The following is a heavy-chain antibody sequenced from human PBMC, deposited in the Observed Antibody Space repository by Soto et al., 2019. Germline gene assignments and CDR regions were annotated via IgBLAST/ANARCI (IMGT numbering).Heavy chain of an antibody. CDR1: GFTFDDYA. J-gene: IGHJ1*01. CDR3: VKDESINWYSGHFRH. CDR2: INWNSGSI. V-gene: IGHV3-9*01. Sequence: GAPLRLSCVASGFTFDDYAIHSFRQVPVKGMEWVSGINWNSGSIGYADSVKGRFAISRDNAKNSLHLQMNSLRSEDTAFYYCVKDESINWYSGHFRHWGQGTLVTVSS. D-gene: IGHD6-13*01.